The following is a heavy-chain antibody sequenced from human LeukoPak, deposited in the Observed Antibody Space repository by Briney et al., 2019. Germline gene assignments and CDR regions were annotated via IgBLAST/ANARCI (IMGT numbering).Heavy chain of an antibody. V-gene: IGHV4-34*01. Sequence: PSETLSLTCAVYGGSFSGYYWSWIRQPPGKGLEWIGEINHSGSTNYNSSRKSRVTISVDTSKNQFSLKLSSVTAADTAVYYCARGSAYYYGSGSYQDYWGQGTLVTVSS. CDR3: ARGSAYYYGSGSYQDY. CDR1: GGSFSGYY. D-gene: IGHD3-10*01. J-gene: IGHJ4*02. CDR2: INHSGST.